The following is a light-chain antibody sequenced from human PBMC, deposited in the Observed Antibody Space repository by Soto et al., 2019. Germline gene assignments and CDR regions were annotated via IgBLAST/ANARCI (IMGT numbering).Light chain of an antibody. CDR3: QQYGTSLT. V-gene: IGKV3-20*01. J-gene: IGKJ4*01. Sequence: IVLTQSPGALSLSPGEGATLSCSASQSIKNNFLAWYQQRPGQAPRLLIHAASIRASGIPDRFTGTASGTDFPLTISRLEPAEFAVYYCQQYGTSLTFGRGTRVE. CDR1: QSIKNNF. CDR2: AAS.